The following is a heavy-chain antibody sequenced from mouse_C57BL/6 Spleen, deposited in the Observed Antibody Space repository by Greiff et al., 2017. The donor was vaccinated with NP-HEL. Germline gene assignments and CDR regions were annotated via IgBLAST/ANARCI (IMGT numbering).Heavy chain of an antibody. CDR2: IDPSDSYT. D-gene: IGHD1-1*01. Sequence: QVQLQQPGAELLMPGASVKLSCKASGYTFTSYWMHWVKQRPGQGLEWIGEIDPSDSYTNYNQKFKGKSTLTVDKSSSTAYMQLSSLTSEDSAVYYCARKVYYGPYAMDYWGQGTSVTVSS. CDR3: ARKVYYGPYAMDY. V-gene: IGHV1-69*01. J-gene: IGHJ4*01. CDR1: GYTFTSYW.